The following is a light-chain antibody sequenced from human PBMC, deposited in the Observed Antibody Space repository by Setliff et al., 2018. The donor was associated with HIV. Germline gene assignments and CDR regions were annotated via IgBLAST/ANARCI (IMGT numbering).Light chain of an antibody. CDR3: SSYAGSYTSLYV. J-gene: IGLJ1*01. Sequence: QSALTQPASVSGSPGQSITISCSGPSSDVGGYNYVSWSQKHPGKAPKLMIYDVSNRPSGVSNRFSGSKSGNTASLTISGLQAEDEADYYCSSYAGSYTSLYVFGTGTKVTVL. CDR2: DVS. CDR1: SSDVGGYNY. V-gene: IGLV2-14*03.